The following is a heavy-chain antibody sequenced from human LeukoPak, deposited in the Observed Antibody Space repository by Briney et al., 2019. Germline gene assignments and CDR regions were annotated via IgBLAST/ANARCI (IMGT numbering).Heavy chain of an antibody. CDR2: ISGSDGST. Sequence: GGSLRLSCAASGFTFSSYAMCWVRQAPGKGLAWVSVISGSDGSTYYAASVKGRFTISRDNSRNTLYVKMNSPTAEDTAVYYCAKDRHCSSISCYRGYFDYWGQGTLVTVSS. CDR1: GFTFSSYA. CDR3: AKDRHCSSISCYRGYFDY. V-gene: IGHV3-23*01. J-gene: IGHJ4*02. D-gene: IGHD2-2*01.